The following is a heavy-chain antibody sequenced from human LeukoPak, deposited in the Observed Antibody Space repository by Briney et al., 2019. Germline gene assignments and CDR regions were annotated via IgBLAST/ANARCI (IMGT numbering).Heavy chain of an antibody. V-gene: IGHV3-48*04. D-gene: IGHD6-6*01. Sequence: PGRSLRLSCAASGFTFSSYGMNWVRQAPGKGLEWVSYISSSGTPIYYADSVKGRFTVSRDNARNSLYLQMNSLRAEDTAVYYCARRARIDYWGQGTLVTVSS. CDR1: GFTFSSYG. J-gene: IGHJ4*02. CDR2: ISSSGTPI. CDR3: ARRARIDY.